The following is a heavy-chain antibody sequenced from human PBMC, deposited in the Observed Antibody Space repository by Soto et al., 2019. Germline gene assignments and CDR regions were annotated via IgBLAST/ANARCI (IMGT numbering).Heavy chain of an antibody. CDR3: ARGSFGEHSPY. J-gene: IGHJ4*02. D-gene: IGHD3-10*01. CDR1: GFAVSTNY. CDR2: IYPGGTT. Sequence: PGGSLRLSCAASGFAVSTNYMSWVRQAPGQGLEWVSVIYPGGTTYYADSVKGRFTVSRDDYKNTVYLQMKSLRAEDTAMFYCARGSFGEHSPYWGQGTLVTVSS. V-gene: IGHV3-66*01.